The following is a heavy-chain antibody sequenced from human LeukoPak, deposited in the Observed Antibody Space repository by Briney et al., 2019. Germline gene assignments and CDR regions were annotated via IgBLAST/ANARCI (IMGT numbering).Heavy chain of an antibody. J-gene: IGHJ4*02. CDR1: GGSISSYY. V-gene: IGHV4-59*12. CDR2: IYYSGST. CDR3: ARGADGDYETYYFDY. Sequence: SETLSLTCTVSGGSISSYYWSWIRQPPGKGLEWIGYIYYSGSTYYNPSLKSRVTISVDTSKNQFSLKLSSVTAADTAVYYCARGADGDYETYYFDYWGQGTLVTVSS. D-gene: IGHD4-17*01.